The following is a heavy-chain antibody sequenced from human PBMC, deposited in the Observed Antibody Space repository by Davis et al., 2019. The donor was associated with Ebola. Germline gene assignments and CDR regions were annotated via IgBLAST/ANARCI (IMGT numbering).Heavy chain of an antibody. V-gene: IGHV3-30-3*01. J-gene: IGHJ6*02. CDR2: ISYDGSNK. Sequence: GGSLRLSCAASGFTFNTYAMHWVRQAPGKGLEWVAVISYDGSNKYYADSVKGRFTISRDNSKNTLYLQMNSLRAEDTAVYYCARAMIVGDWGMDVWGQGTTVTVSS. CDR1: GFTFNTYA. CDR3: ARAMIVGDWGMDV. D-gene: IGHD3-22*01.